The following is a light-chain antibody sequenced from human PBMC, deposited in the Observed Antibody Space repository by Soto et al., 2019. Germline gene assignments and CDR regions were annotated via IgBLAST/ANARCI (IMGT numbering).Light chain of an antibody. V-gene: IGKV1-39*01. Sequence: DIQMTQSPSSLSASVGDRVTITCRASQSISSYLNWYQQKPGKAPKLLIYAASSLQSGVPSRFSGSGSRTYFTLTISSLQPEDFATYYCQQSYSTPVFGQGTKLEIK. CDR2: AAS. CDR3: QQSYSTPV. J-gene: IGKJ2*01. CDR1: QSISSY.